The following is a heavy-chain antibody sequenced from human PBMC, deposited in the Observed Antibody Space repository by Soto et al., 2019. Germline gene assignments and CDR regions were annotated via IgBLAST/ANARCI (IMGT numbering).Heavy chain of an antibody. CDR2: IIPILGIA. J-gene: IGHJ6*02. D-gene: IGHD5-18*01. CDR1: GGTFSSYT. V-gene: IGHV1-69*02. Sequence: QVQLVQSGAEVKKPGSSVKVSCKASGGTFSSYTISWVRQAPGQGLEWMGRIIPILGIANYAQKFQGRVTITGDKSTSTAYMGLSSLRSEDTAVYYCAAWIQLWLLRYYYGMDVWGQGTTVTVSS. CDR3: AAWIQLWLLRYYYGMDV.